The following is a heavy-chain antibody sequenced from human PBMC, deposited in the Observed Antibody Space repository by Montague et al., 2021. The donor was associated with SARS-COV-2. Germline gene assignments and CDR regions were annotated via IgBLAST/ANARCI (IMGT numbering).Heavy chain of an antibody. J-gene: IGHJ4*02. CDR2: VHYTGSN. CDR3: ARAQNTCFIANCVNYFEV. CDR1: GDSISSYY. D-gene: IGHD1-1*01. V-gene: IGHV4-59*01. Sequence: SETLSLTCEVSGDSISSYYWSWIRQSPGKGLEWIGYVHYTGSNKYTPSLKTRVTLSLDTPKNHFSLKLRSVTAADTAIYYCARAQNTCFIANCVNYFEVWGLGALVTVSS.